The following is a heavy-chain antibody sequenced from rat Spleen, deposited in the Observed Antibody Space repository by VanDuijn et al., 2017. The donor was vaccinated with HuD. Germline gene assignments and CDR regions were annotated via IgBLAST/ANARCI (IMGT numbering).Heavy chain of an antibody. CDR1: GLSLSNYG. CDR3: ARADVAGLSTDGI. Sequence: QVQLKESGPGLVQPSQTLSLTCTVSGLSLSNYGVIWVRQPPGKGLEWMGVIWGNGNTNYNAALKSRLSISRDTSKSQIYLKMNSLQTEDTATYFCARADVAGLSTDGIWGQGIMVTVSS. CDR2: IWGNGNT. J-gene: IGHJ2*01. D-gene: IGHD1-11*01. V-gene: IGHV2-13*01.